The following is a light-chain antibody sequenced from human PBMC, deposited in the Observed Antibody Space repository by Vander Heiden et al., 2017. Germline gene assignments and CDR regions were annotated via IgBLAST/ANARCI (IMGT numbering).Light chain of an antibody. CDR2: EVS. CDR3: CSYAGSSTYV. CDR1: RSDVGSYNL. V-gene: IGLV2-23*02. Sequence: QSALTQPASVSGSPVQSITISCTGTRSDVGSYNLVSWYQQHPVKAPKPMIYEVSKRPSGVSNRFSGSKSGNTASLTISGLQAEDEADYYCCSYAGSSTYVFGTGTKVTVL. J-gene: IGLJ1*01.